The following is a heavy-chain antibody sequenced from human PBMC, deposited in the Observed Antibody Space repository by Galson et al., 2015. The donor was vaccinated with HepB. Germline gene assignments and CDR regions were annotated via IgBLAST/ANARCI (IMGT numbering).Heavy chain of an antibody. CDR3: ARGDVGYCSGGNCYSFDH. CDR2: IIPILGIV. J-gene: IGHJ4*02. Sequence: SVKVSCKASGGTFSSYTISWVRQAPGQGLEWMGRIIPILGIVKYAQKFQGRVTITADKSTSTAYMELSSLRSEDTAVYYCARGDVGYCSGGNCYSFDHWGQGTLVTVSS. CDR1: GGTFSSYT. D-gene: IGHD2-15*01. V-gene: IGHV1-69*02.